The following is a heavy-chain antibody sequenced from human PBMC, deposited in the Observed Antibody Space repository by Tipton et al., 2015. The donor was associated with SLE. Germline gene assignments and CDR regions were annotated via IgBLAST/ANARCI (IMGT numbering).Heavy chain of an antibody. CDR2: IYHSGST. V-gene: IGHV4-38-2*02. CDR1: GYSISSGYY. D-gene: IGHD3-10*01. CDR3: ARDWYGSGSYYQPGAFDI. Sequence: TLSLTCTVSGYSISSGYYWGWIRQPPGKGLEWIGSIYHSGSTYYNPSLKSRVTISVDTPKNQFSLKLSSVTAADTAVYYCARDWYGSGSYYQPGAFDIWGQGTIVTVSS. J-gene: IGHJ3*02.